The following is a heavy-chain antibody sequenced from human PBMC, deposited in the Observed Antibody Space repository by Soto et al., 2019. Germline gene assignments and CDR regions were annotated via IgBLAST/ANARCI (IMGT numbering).Heavy chain of an antibody. J-gene: IGHJ1*01. CDR2: INCSGGST. CDR3: ARDYGNTNSVGAEFFQH. D-gene: IGHD3-16*01. V-gene: IGHV1-46*01. CDR1: GYSFTNYY. Sequence: ASVKVSCKASGYSFTNYYMHWVRQAPGQGPEWMGIINCSGGSTSYAEKFKGRVTMTRDTSTSTVYMELSSLRSEDTAVYFCARDYGNTNSVGAEFFQHWGQGTLVTVYS.